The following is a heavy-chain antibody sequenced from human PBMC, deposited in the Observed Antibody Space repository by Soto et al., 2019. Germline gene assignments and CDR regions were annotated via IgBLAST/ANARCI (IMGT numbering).Heavy chain of an antibody. V-gene: IGHV3-48*02. CDR3: ARPASSSWYFHGMDV. Sequence: GGSLRLSCAASGFTFSSYSMNWVRQAPGKGLEWVSYISSSSSTIYYADSVKGRFTISRDNAKNSLYLQMNSLRDEDTAVYYCARPASSSWYFHGMDVWGQGTTVTVSS. J-gene: IGHJ6*02. CDR1: GFTFSSYS. CDR2: ISSSSSTI. D-gene: IGHD6-13*01.